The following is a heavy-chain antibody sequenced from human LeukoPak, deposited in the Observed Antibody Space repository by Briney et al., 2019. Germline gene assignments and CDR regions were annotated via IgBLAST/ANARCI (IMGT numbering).Heavy chain of an antibody. V-gene: IGHV4-61*01. D-gene: IGHD6-6*01. CDR3: ARGTWSSSIDY. CDR1: GGSVSSGSYY. J-gene: IGHJ4*02. Sequence: SETLSLTCTVSGGSVSSGSYYWSWIRQPPGKGLEWIGYIYYSGSTNYNPSLKSRVTISVDTSKNQFSLKLSSVTAADTAVYYCARGTWSSSIDYWGQGTLVTVSS. CDR2: IYYSGST.